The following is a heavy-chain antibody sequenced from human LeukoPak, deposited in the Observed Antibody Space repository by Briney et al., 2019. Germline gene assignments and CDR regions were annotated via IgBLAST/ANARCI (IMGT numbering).Heavy chain of an antibody. CDR2: ISAYNGNT. CDR1: GYTFTSYG. Sequence: ASVKVSCKASGYTFTSYGISWVRQAPGQGLEWMGWISAYNGNTNYAQKLQGRVTMTTDTSTSTAYMELRSLRSDDTAVYYCARGRYCSGGSCRTGVITTRGDYWGQGTLVTVSS. V-gene: IGHV1-18*01. J-gene: IGHJ4*02. CDR3: ARGRYCSGGSCRTGVITTRGDY. D-gene: IGHD2-15*01.